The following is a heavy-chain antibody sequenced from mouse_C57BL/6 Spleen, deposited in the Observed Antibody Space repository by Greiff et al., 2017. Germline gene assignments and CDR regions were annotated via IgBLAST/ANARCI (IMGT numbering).Heavy chain of an antibody. CDR1: GYTFTSYW. V-gene: IGHV1-69*01. CDR2: IDPSDSYT. CDR3: ARSAGSNPDY. D-gene: IGHD1-1*01. Sequence: VHLQQPGAELVMPGASVKLSCTASGYTFTSYWMHWVKQRPGQGLEWIGEIDPSDSYTNYTQKFKGKSTFTVDKSSSTAYMQLSSLTSEDSAVYYCARSAGSNPDYWGQGTTLTVSS. J-gene: IGHJ2*01.